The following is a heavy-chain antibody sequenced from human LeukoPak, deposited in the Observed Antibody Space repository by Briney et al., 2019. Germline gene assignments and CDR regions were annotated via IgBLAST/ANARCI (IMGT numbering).Heavy chain of an antibody. CDR3: ARGGEYSYGLLFDY. V-gene: IGHV1-2*04. D-gene: IGHD5-18*01. CDR1: GYTFTGYY. Sequence: GASVKVSCKASGYTFTGYYMHWVRQAPGQGLEWMGWINPNSGGTNYAQKFQGWVTMTRDTSISTAYMELSRLRSDDTAVYYCARGGEYSYGLLFDYWGQGPLVTVSS. J-gene: IGHJ4*02. CDR2: INPNSGGT.